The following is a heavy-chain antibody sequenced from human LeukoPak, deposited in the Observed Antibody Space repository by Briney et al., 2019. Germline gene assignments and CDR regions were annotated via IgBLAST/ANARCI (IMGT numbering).Heavy chain of an antibody. CDR3: AKDGRSSGWYYFDY. Sequence: GGSLRLSCAASGFTFSSYAMSWVRQAPGKGLEWVSVISNSGGSTDYADSVEGRFTISRDNSKNTLYLQMNSLRAEDTAVYYCAKDGRSSGWYYFDYWGQGTLVTVSS. CDR1: GFTFSSYA. CDR2: ISNSGGST. V-gene: IGHV3-23*01. D-gene: IGHD6-19*01. J-gene: IGHJ4*02.